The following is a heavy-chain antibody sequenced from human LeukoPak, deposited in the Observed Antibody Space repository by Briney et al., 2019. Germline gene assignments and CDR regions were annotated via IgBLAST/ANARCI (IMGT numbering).Heavy chain of an antibody. CDR2: IYYSGSP. D-gene: IGHD5-18*01. V-gene: IGHV4-39*07. Sequence: KPSETLSLTCTVSGGSISTSTYYWGWIRQPPGKGLEWIGSIYYSGSPYYNPSLKSRVTISVDKSKNQFSLKLTSVTAADTAVYYCARMVYSYGYAVDYWGQGTLVTVSS. CDR3: ARMVYSYGYAVDY. J-gene: IGHJ4*02. CDR1: GGSISTSTYY.